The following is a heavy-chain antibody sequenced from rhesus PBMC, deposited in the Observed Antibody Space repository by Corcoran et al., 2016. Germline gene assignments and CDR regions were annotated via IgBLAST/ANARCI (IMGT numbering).Heavy chain of an antibody. V-gene: IGHV3-116*02. D-gene: IGHD4-35*01. CDR2: VRNKPKGGTA. CDR3: VRDRGYGNAFDY. Sequence: EVRLVESEGGLVQPGGSLRLSCAASGFTFSDYYINWVRQAPGKGPEWIGVVRNKPKGGTADYAASVIGRFTISRDDSKSIASLQMNSLKTEDTAVYYCVRDRGYGNAFDYWGQGVLVTVSS. J-gene: IGHJ4*01. CDR1: GFTFSDYY.